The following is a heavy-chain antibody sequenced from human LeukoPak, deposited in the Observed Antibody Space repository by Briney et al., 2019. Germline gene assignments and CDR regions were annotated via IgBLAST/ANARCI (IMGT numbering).Heavy chain of an antibody. CDR2: ISSSSSYI. D-gene: IGHD3-9*01. V-gene: IGHV3-21*01. CDR3: AIIWEWDYDILTGYS. J-gene: IGHJ5*02. Sequence: GGSLRLSCAASGFTFSSYSMNWVRQAPGKGLEWVSSISSSSSYIYYADSVKGRFTISRDNAKNSLYLQMNSLRAEDTAVYYCAIIWEWDYDILTGYSWGQGTLVTVSP. CDR1: GFTFSSYS.